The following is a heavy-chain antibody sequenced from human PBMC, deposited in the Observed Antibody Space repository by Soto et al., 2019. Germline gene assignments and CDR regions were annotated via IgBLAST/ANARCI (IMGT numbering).Heavy chain of an antibody. J-gene: IGHJ4*02. Sequence: SLRLSCAASGFTFSSYGMHWVRQAPGKGLEWVAVIWYDGSNKYYADSVKGRFTISRDNSKNTLYLQMNSLGAEDTAVYYCARDRSDSSGWPTLGYWGQGTLVTVSS. CDR2: IWYDGSNK. CDR3: ARDRSDSSGWPTLGY. D-gene: IGHD6-19*01. CDR1: GFTFSSYG. V-gene: IGHV3-33*01.